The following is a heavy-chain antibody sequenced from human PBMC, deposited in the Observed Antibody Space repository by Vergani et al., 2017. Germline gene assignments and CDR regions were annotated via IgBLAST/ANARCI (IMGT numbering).Heavy chain of an antibody. V-gene: IGHV3-15*01. J-gene: IGHJ4*02. CDR1: GFTFSNAW. CDR3: TRVLSDYDFWSGYYDFDY. D-gene: IGHD3-3*01. CDR2: IKSKTDGGTT. Sequence: EVQLVESGGGLVKPGGSLRLSCAASGFTFSNAWMSWVRQAPGKGLEWVGRIKSKTDGGTTEYAASVKGRFTISRDDSKSIAYLQMNSLKTEDTAVYYWTRVLSDYDFWSGYYDFDYWGQGTLVTVSS.